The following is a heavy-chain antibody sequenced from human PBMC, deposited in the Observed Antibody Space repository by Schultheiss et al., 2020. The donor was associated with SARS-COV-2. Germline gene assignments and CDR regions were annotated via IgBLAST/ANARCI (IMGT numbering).Heavy chain of an antibody. J-gene: IGHJ4*02. CDR3: AKSPRTYSRTPSLYYFDY. D-gene: IGHD6-13*01. CDR2: ISGSGGST. Sequence: GGSLRLSCAASGFTFSSYEMNWVHQAPGKGLEWVSAISGSGGSTYYADSVKGRFTISRDNSKNTLYLQMNSLRAEDTAVYYCAKSPRTYSRTPSLYYFDYWGQGTLVTVSS. CDR1: GFTFSSYE. V-gene: IGHV3-23*01.